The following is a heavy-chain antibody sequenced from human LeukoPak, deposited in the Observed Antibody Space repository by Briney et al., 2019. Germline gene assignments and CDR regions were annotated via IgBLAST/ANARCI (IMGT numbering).Heavy chain of an antibody. Sequence: SETLPLTCTVSGGSISSYYWSWIRQPPGKGLEWIGYIYYSGSTNYNPSLKSRVTISVDTSKNQFSLKLSSVTAADTAVYYCAREAPCGGSPCGFDPWGQGTLVTVSS. D-gene: IGHD2-15*01. CDR2: IYYSGST. V-gene: IGHV4-59*01. CDR3: AREAPCGGSPCGFDP. CDR1: GGSISSYY. J-gene: IGHJ5*02.